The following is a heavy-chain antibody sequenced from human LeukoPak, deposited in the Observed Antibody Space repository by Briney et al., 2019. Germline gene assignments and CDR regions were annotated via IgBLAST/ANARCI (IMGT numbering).Heavy chain of an antibody. CDR2: IKQDGNEK. D-gene: IGHD3-9*01. CDR3: ARDPLTLYNYYMDV. J-gene: IGHJ6*03. CDR1: GFTFSSYW. V-gene: IGHV3-7*01. Sequence: GRSLRLSCAASGFTFSSYWMSWVRQAPGKGLEWVAKIKQDGNEKYYVDSVKGRFTISRDNAKNSLYLQMNSLRVEDTAVYYCARDPLTLYNYYMDVWGKGTTVTVSS.